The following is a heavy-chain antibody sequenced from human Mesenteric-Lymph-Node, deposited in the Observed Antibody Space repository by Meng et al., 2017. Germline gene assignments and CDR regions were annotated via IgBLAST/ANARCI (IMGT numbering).Heavy chain of an antibody. J-gene: IGHJ4*02. CDR2: VNAASGNT. D-gene: IGHD2-21*02. V-gene: IGHV1-3*01. Sequence: QAQLVQSGAEVKNPGASVKVSCKTSGYSFTTYGIHWVRQAPGQSLEWMGWVNAASGNTRYSQKFQDRVTINRDTSASSAYMEVSSLRSEDTAVYYCAKSSLHAGTLYFDSWGQGTLVTVSS. CDR1: GYSFTTYG. CDR3: AKSSLHAGTLYFDS.